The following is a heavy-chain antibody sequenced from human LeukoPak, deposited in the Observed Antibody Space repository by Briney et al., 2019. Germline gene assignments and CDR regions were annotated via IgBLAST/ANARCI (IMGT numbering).Heavy chain of an antibody. J-gene: IGHJ4*02. D-gene: IGHD5-18*01. Sequence: PGGSLRLSCAASGFTFDDYAMHWVRQAPGKGLEWVSGISWNSGGMGYADSVKGRFTISRDNAKNSVYLQMNSLRAEDTALYYCAKGYSYGYDYFDYWGQGTLVTVSS. CDR3: AKGYSYGYDYFDY. V-gene: IGHV3-9*01. CDR1: GFTFDDYA. CDR2: ISWNSGGM.